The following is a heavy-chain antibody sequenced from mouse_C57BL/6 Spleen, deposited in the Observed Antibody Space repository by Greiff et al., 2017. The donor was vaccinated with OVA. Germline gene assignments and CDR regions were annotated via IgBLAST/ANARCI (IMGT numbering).Heavy chain of an antibody. Sequence: QVQLQQPGAELVRPGSSVKLSCKASGYTFTSYWMHWVKQRPIQGLEWIGNIDPSDSETHYNQKFKDKATLTVDKSSSTDYMQLSSLTSEDSAVYYCARGDYWAMDYWGQGTSVTVSS. CDR3: ARGDYWAMDY. J-gene: IGHJ4*01. CDR2: IDPSDSET. V-gene: IGHV1-52*01. CDR1: GYTFTSYW.